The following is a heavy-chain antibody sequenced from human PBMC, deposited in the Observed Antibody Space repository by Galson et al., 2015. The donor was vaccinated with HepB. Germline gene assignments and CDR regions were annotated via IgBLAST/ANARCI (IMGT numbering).Heavy chain of an antibody. CDR3: VTGLTVYGSGQSVGFGH. D-gene: IGHD6-19*01. CDR1: GFTFTDYA. CDR2: ISWGRGIT. J-gene: IGHJ4*02. V-gene: IGHV3-9*01. Sequence: SLRLSCAASGFTFTDYAMHWVRQAPGKGLEWVSGISWGRGITVYADSVKGRFTISRDNADNSLYLQMNSLRAEETALNYCVTGLTVYGSGQSVGFGHWGRGTLVTISS.